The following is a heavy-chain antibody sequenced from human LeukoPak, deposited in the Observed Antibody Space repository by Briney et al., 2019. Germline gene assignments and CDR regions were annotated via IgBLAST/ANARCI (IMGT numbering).Heavy chain of an antibody. CDR3: AKDGLGGIAAAGYFDY. D-gene: IGHD6-13*01. CDR2: ISYDGSNK. Sequence: PGGSLRLSCAASGFTFSSYGMHWVRQAPGKGLEWVAVISYDGSNKYYADSVKGRFTISRDNSKNTLYLQMNSLRAEDTAVYYCAKDGLGGIAAAGYFDYWGQGTLVTVSS. J-gene: IGHJ4*02. V-gene: IGHV3-30*18. CDR1: GFTFSSYG.